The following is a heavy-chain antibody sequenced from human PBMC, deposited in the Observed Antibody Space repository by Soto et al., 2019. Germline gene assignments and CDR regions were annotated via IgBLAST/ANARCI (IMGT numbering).Heavy chain of an antibody. D-gene: IGHD2-15*01. CDR1: GGSISGGDYY. V-gene: IGHV4-30-4*01. CDR2: IYYSGST. J-gene: IGHJ4*02. CDR3: AIQGYCSGGSCYWAGVDY. Sequence: SETLSLTCTVSGGSISGGDYYWSWIRQPPGKGLEWIGYIYYSGSTYYNPSLKSRVTISIDTSKNQFSLKLSSVTAADTAVYYCAIQGYCSGGSCYWAGVDYWGQGTLVTVSS.